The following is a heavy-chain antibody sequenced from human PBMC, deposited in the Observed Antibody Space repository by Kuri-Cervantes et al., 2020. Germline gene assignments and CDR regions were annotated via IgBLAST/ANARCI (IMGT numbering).Heavy chain of an antibody. Sequence: GESLKISCAASGFTFSSYGMHWVRQAPGKGLEWVAVIWYDGSNKYYADSVKGRFTISRDNSKNTLYLQMNSLRAEDTAVYYCAKDFGGSSIWGQGTLVTVSS. CDR1: GFTFSSYG. CDR3: AKDFGGSSI. V-gene: IGHV3-33*06. CDR2: IWYDGSNK. J-gene: IGHJ4*02. D-gene: IGHD1-26*01.